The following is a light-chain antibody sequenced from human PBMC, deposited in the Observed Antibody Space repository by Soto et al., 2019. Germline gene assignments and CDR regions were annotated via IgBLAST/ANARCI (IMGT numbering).Light chain of an antibody. Sequence: DIVMTQSPDSLAVSLGERATINCKSSQSVLYSSNNKNYLAWYQQKPGQPPKLLIYCASTRESVVPDRFSGSGSGTDFTLSISSLQAEDVALYYCQQYYSTYTCGQGTKLDIK. CDR3: QQYYSTYT. J-gene: IGKJ2*01. CDR2: CAS. CDR1: QSVLYSSNNKNY. V-gene: IGKV4-1*01.